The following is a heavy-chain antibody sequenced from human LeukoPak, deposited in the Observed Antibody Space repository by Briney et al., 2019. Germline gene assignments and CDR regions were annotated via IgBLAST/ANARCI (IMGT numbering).Heavy chain of an antibody. CDR3: ARRSEFDNTHYHYFDY. J-gene: IGHJ4*02. V-gene: IGHV4-39*01. CDR2: IYHSGST. D-gene: IGHD2-15*01. CDR1: GGSIDSRSYY. Sequence: PSETLSLTCTVSGGSIDSRSYYRDWIRQAPGKGLEWIGTIYHSGSTEYNPSLKSRVAIFVDTSKNQFSLILHSVAAADTAVYYCARRSEFDNTHYHYFDYWGQGALVTVSS.